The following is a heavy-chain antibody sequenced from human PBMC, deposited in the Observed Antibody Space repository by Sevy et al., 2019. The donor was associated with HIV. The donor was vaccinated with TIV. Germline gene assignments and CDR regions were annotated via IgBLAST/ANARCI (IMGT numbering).Heavy chain of an antibody. CDR2: IWSDGAYQ. D-gene: IGHD3-22*01. V-gene: IGHV3-33*01. Sequence: GGSLRLSCTTSGFTFSAYAMHWVRQAPGKGLEWVAIIWSDGAYQYHGDSVKGRFTIPRDNSKNTLYLQMNSLRVEDTAVYYCARVGYYYDNAAYYAFDSWGQGTLVTVSS. CDR1: GFTFSAYA. J-gene: IGHJ4*02. CDR3: ARVGYYYDNAAYYAFDS.